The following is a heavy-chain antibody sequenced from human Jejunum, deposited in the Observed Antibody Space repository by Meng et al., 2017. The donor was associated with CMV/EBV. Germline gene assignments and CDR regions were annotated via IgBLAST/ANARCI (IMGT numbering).Heavy chain of an antibody. D-gene: IGHD3-10*01. CDR3: ARGTPGRSYSDY. CDR1: GYTFASYG. V-gene: IGHV1-18*01. CDR2: FVNNVDT. Sequence: VPLLQSGAEVKEPGASVRVSCEAYGYTFASYGCSWLRQAPGQGLEWMGWFVNNVDTYSAQKFQGRVTMATDTHTSTAFMELRSLRSDDTAVYYCARGTPGRSYSDYWGQGTLVTVSS. J-gene: IGHJ4*02.